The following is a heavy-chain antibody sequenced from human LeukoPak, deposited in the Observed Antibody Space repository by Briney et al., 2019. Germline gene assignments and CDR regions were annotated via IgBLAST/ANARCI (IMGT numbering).Heavy chain of an antibody. J-gene: IGHJ4*02. CDR3: ARTVGSSGWTDY. Sequence: SETLSLTCTVSGGSISSSIYYWSWMRQPPGKGLDRIGYINYGGSPNYNPALKSRVIISVDTPKNQFSLKLTSVTAADTAVYFCARTVGSSGWTDYWGQGTLVTVSS. CDR1: GGSISSSIYY. V-gene: IGHV4-61*05. D-gene: IGHD6-19*01. CDR2: INYGGSP.